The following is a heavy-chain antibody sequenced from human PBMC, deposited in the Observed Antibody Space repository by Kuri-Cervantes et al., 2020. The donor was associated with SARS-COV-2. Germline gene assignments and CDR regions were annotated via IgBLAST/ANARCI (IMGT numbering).Heavy chain of an antibody. CDR1: GGTFSSYA. CDR2: IIPILGIA. J-gene: IGHJ4*02. V-gene: IGHV1-69*10. CDR3: AMVRKDSSGRTEDY. D-gene: IGHD3-22*01. Sequence: SVKVSCKASGGTFSSYAISWVRQAPGQGLEWMGGIIPILGIANYAQKFQGRVTMTTDTSTSTAYMEMRSLRSDDTAVYYCAMVRKDSSGRTEDYWGQGTLVTVSS.